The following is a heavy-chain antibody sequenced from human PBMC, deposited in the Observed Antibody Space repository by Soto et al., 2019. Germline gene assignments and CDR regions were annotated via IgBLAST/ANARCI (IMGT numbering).Heavy chain of an antibody. V-gene: IGHV4-34*01. Sequence: QVQLQQWGAGLLKPSETLSLTCAVYGGSFSSYYWSWIRQPPGKGLEWIGVINHSGSTNYDPSLKSRVTISSDTSKNQVSLTLSSVTGADTAVYYCARGEPRFMEWLLLSEYFDPWGQGTLVTVSS. CDR2: INHSGST. CDR1: GGSFSSYY. CDR3: ARGEPRFMEWLLLSEYFDP. J-gene: IGHJ5*02. D-gene: IGHD3-3*01.